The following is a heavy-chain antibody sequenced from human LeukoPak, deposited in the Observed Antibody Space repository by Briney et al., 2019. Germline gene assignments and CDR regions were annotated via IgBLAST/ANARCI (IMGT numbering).Heavy chain of an antibody. CDR1: GGSFSGYY. J-gene: IGHJ4*02. V-gene: IGHV4-34*01. CDR2: INHSGST. Sequence: SETLSLTCAVYGGSFSGYYWSWIRQPPGKGLEWIGEINHSGSTNYNPSLKSRVTISVDTSKNQFSLKLRSVTAADTAVYYCAHTGGYFGYWGQGTLVTVSS. CDR3: AHTGGYFGY. D-gene: IGHD6-13*01.